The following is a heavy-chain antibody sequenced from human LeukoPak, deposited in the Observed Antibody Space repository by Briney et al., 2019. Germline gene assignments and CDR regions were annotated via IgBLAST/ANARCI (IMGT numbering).Heavy chain of an antibody. CDR1: GYTFTGYY. V-gene: IGHV1-2*02. D-gene: IGHD6-13*01. J-gene: IGHJ3*02. CDR3: ARDPKLSSSWYFTDTPGAFDI. Sequence: GASVKVSCKASGYTFTGYYMNWVRQAPGQGLEWMGWINPNSGGTNYAQKFQGRVTMTRDTSISTAYMELSRLRSDDTAVYYCARDPKLSSSWYFTDTPGAFDIWGQGTMVTVSS. CDR2: INPNSGGT.